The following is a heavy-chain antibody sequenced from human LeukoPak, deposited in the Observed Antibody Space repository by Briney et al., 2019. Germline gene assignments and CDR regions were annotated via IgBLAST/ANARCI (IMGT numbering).Heavy chain of an antibody. D-gene: IGHD5-18*01. V-gene: IGHV1-2*06. CDR2: INPNSGGT. CDR1: GYTFTSYY. J-gene: IGHJ4*02. CDR3: ARELDTAMVTDY. Sequence: GASVKVSCKASGYTFTSYYMHWVRQAPGQGLEWMGRINPNSGGTNYAQKFQGRVTMTRDTSISTAYMELSRLRSDDTAVYYCARELDTAMVTDYWGQGTLVTVSS.